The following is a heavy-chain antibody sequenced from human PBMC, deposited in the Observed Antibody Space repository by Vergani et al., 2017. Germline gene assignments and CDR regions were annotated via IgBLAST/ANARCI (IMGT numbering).Heavy chain of an antibody. J-gene: IGHJ6*02. V-gene: IGHV3-30*14. CDR1: GFTFSSYA. Sequence: QVQLVESGGGVVQPGRSLRLSCAASGFTFSSYAMHWVRQAPGKGLEWVAVIYSGGSTYYADSVKGRFTISRDNSKNTLYLQMNSLRAEDTAVYYCARGRLGYCSSTSCYYYYYGMDVWGQGTTVTVSS. D-gene: IGHD2-2*01. CDR2: IYSGGST. CDR3: ARGRLGYCSSTSCYYYYYGMDV.